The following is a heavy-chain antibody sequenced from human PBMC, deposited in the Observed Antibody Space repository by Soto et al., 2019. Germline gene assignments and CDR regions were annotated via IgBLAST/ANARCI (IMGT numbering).Heavy chain of an antibody. CDR1: GGSISSYY. CDR3: AREKAIEVAGTPFAY. CDR2: IYNSGRT. J-gene: IGHJ4*02. Sequence: QVQLQESGPGLVKPSETLSLTCTVSGGSISSYYWSWIRQPPGQGLEWIGYIYNSGRTIYNPSLKRRVTILVDTSKNQCSLRLSSVTAADTAVYYCAREKAIEVAGTPFAYWGQGTLVTVSS. V-gene: IGHV4-59*01. D-gene: IGHD6-19*01.